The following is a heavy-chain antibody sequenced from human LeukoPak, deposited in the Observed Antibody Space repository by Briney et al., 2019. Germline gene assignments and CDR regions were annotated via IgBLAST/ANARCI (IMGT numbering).Heavy chain of an antibody. D-gene: IGHD1-20*01. CDR3: TTEAVISGTTGDFAY. CDR1: GITFSNAW. Sequence: GGSLRLSCAATGITFSNAWMSWVRQAPGKGLEWVGRIKSKTDGGTTDYAAPVKGRSTISRDDSENTLYLQMNSLKTEDTAVYYCTTEAVISGTTGDFAYWGQGTLVTVSP. V-gene: IGHV3-15*01. CDR2: IKSKTDGGTT. J-gene: IGHJ4*02.